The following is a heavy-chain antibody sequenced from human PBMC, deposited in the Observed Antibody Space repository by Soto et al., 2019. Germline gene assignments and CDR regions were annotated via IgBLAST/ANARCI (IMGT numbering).Heavy chain of an antibody. D-gene: IGHD2-2*01. CDR1: GGSISSYY. J-gene: IGHJ4*02. V-gene: IGHV4-59*01. CDR2: IYYSGST. CDR3: ARSQLLRYFDY. Sequence: SETLSLTCTVSGGSISSYYWSWIRQPPGKGLEWIGYIYYSGSTNYNPSLKSRVTISVDTSKNQFSLKLSSVTAADTAVYYCARSQLLRYFDYWGQGTLVTVSS.